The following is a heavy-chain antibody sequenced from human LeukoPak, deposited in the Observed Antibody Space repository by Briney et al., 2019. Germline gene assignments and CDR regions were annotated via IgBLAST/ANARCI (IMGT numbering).Heavy chain of an antibody. D-gene: IGHD6-19*01. CDR3: ARSRYSSDRFDP. Sequence: ASVKVSCKASGYIFTSYGISWVRQAPGQGLEWIGWISAYNGNTNYAQKLQGRVTMTTDTSTSTAYMELRSLRSDDTAVYYCARSRYSSDRFDPWGQGTLVTVSS. J-gene: IGHJ5*02. CDR1: GYIFTSYG. CDR2: ISAYNGNT. V-gene: IGHV1-18*04.